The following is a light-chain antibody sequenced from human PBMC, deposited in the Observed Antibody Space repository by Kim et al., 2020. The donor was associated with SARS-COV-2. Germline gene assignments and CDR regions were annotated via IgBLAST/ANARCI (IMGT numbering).Light chain of an antibody. V-gene: IGKV1-39*01. Sequence: SASVGDRVTITCRASQSISKELNWYQQKPGKAPKLLIYAASSLKSGVPSRFSGSGSGTDFTLTISTLQPEDFATYYCKQSYSTPTFGQGTRLEIK. CDR1: QSISKE. J-gene: IGKJ5*01. CDR2: AAS. CDR3: KQSYSTPT.